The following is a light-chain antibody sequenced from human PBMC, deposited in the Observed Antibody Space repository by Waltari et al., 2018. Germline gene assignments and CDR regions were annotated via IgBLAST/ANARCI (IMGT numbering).Light chain of an antibody. CDR3: AAWDGGLKVRL. V-gene: IGLV1-47*01. CDR1: SSNIGSNY. CDR2: GND. J-gene: IGLJ3*02. Sequence: QSVVTQPPSASGTPGQRVTISCSGSSSNIGSNYVFWYQQFPGPAPILLIYGNDQRPSGVPGVFSGSKYGTSPSLAINGLRSEDEADYYCAAWDGGLKVRLFGGGTKLTVL.